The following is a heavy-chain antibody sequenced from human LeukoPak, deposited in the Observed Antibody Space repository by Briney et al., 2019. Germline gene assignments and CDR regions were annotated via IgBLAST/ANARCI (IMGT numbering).Heavy chain of an antibody. D-gene: IGHD6-19*01. CDR2: IYSGGST. J-gene: IGHJ4*02. Sequence: GGSLRLSCAASGFTFSSYSMNWVRQAPGKGLEWVSVIYSGGSTYYADSVKGRFTISRDNSKNTLYLQMNSLRAEDTAVYYCASGRQWLDPFDYWGQGTLVTASS. CDR3: ASGRQWLDPFDY. V-gene: IGHV3-66*01. CDR1: GFTFSSYS.